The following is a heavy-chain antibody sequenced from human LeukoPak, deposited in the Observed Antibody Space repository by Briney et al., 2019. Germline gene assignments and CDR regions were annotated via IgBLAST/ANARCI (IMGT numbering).Heavy chain of an antibody. V-gene: IGHV3-23*01. CDR1: RFTFSSYA. CDR3: AKSISDQWLGDFDY. J-gene: IGHJ4*02. D-gene: IGHD6-19*01. Sequence: PGGSLRLSCAASRFTFSSYAMSWVRQAPGTGLEWVSSISGTGGSTYYADSVKGRFTISRDYSKNTLYLQMNSLRAEDTAVYYCAKSISDQWLGDFDYWGQGTLVTVSS. CDR2: ISGTGGST.